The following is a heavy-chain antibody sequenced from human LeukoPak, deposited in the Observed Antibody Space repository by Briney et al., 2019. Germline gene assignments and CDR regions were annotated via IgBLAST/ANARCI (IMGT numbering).Heavy chain of an antibody. CDR1: GGSFSGYY. CDR2: INHSGST. D-gene: IGHD3-10*01. V-gene: IGHV4-34*01. Sequence: PSETLSLTCAVYGGSFSGYYWSWIRQPPGKWLEWIGEINHSGSTNYNPSLKSRVTISVDTSKNQFSLKLSSVTAADTAVYYCARLDYYGSGSLLDYWGQGTLVTVSS. J-gene: IGHJ4*02. CDR3: ARLDYYGSGSLLDY.